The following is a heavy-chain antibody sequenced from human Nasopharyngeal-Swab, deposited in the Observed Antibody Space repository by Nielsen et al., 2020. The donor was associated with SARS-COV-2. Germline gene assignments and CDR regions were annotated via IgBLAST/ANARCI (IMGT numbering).Heavy chain of an antibody. Sequence: ASVKVSCKASGYTFTSHYMHWVRQAPGQGLEWMGIINPSGGGTTYAQKFQGRVTMTRDTSTSTVYMELSSLRSEDTAVYYCARSYYDFWSGYLGYYYGMDVWGQGTTVTVSS. CDR1: GYTFTSHY. J-gene: IGHJ6*02. V-gene: IGHV1-46*01. D-gene: IGHD3-3*01. CDR3: ARSYYDFWSGYLGYYYGMDV. CDR2: INPSGGGT.